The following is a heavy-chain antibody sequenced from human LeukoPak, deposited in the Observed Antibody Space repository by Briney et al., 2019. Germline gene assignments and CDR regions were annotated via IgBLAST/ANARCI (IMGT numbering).Heavy chain of an antibody. CDR3: ARDSSNWYSDY. Sequence: ASVKVSCKASGYTFTTYDISWVRQAPGQGLEWMGRISAYNGNTNYAQTFQGRVTMTTYTYTSTAYMELRSLRSDDTAVYYCARDSSNWYSDYWGQGTLVTVSS. CDR2: ISAYNGNT. D-gene: IGHD6-13*01. V-gene: IGHV1-18*01. CDR1: GYTFTTYD. J-gene: IGHJ4*02.